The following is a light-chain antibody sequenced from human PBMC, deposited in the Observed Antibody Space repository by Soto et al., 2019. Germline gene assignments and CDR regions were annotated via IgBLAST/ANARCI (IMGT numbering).Light chain of an antibody. CDR2: DAS. CDR3: QQAASFPIT. Sequence: DIQMTQSPSTLCASVGYRVTITCRASQSISNWLAWYQQKPGKAPKLLIYDASSLESGVPSRFSGSGSGTDFTLTINSLQPEDFATYYCQQAASFPITFGQGTRLEIK. CDR1: QSISNW. J-gene: IGKJ5*01. V-gene: IGKV1-5*01.